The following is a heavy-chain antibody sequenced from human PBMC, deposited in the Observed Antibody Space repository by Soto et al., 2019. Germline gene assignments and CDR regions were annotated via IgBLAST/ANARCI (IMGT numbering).Heavy chain of an antibody. CDR1: GGTFSSYA. Sequence: QVQLVQSGAEVKKPGSSVKVSCKASGGTFSSYAISWVRQAPGQGLEWMGGIIPIFGTANYAQKFPGRVTITADESTSTAYMELSSLRSEDTAVYYCARDIAAAGPSPGCFDYWGQGTLVTVSS. CDR2: IIPIFGTA. CDR3: ARDIAAAGPSPGCFDY. V-gene: IGHV1-69*01. J-gene: IGHJ4*02. D-gene: IGHD6-13*01.